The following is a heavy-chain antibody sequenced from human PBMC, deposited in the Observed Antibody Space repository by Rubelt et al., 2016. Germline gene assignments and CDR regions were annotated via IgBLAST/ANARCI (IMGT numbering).Heavy chain of an antibody. J-gene: IGHJ4*02. CDR3: CSMFDS. CDR1: GGSISTYY. Sequence: QVQLRESGPGLVKPSETLSLTCSVSGGSISTYYWTWIRQPPGKGLEWIAYMFYSGNTHYHPSLKIRVTISVETSKNQFSLTLNSVTAADTAVYYCCSMFDSWGQGTLVTISS. CDR2: MFYSGNT. V-gene: IGHV4-59*12. D-gene: IGHD3-3*02.